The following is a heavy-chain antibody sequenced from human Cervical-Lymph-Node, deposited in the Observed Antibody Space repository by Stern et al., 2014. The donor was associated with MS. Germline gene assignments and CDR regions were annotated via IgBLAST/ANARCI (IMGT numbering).Heavy chain of an antibody. V-gene: IGHV4-59*01. J-gene: IGHJ4*02. CDR2: IHYSGGT. CDR3: ARGYWQYYYDSNGYYPDY. CDR1: GGSISNDY. D-gene: IGHD3-22*01. Sequence: VQLVESGPGLVKPSETLSLTCTVSGGSISNDYWTWIRQPPGKGLEWIGYIHYSGGTKYNPSLKSRVTISVDKSKNQFSLKLYSATAADTAVYYCARGYWQYYYDSNGYYPDYWGQGTLVTVSS.